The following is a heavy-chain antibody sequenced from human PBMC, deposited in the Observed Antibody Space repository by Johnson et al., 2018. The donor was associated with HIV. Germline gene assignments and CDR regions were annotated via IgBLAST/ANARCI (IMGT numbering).Heavy chain of an antibody. J-gene: IGHJ3*02. Sequence: VQLVESGGGLVQPGGSLRLACAASGFTFSSYAMSWVRQAPGKGLEWVSAISGSGGSTYYADSVKGRFTISRDNSKNTLYLQMNSLRAEDTAVYYCAFIEYSSLDAFDIWGQGTMVTVSS. V-gene: IGHV3-23*04. CDR1: GFTFSSYA. D-gene: IGHD6-6*01. CDR3: AFIEYSSLDAFDI. CDR2: ISGSGGST.